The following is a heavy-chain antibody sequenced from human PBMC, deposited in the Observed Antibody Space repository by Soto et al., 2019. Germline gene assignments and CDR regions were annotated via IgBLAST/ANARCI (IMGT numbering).Heavy chain of an antibody. CDR1: GFTFSSYA. CDR2: ISGSGGST. D-gene: IGHD3-3*01. Sequence: WGSLRLSCAASGFTFSSYAMSWVRQAPGKGLEWVSAISGSGGSTYYADSVKGRFTISRDNSKNTLYLQMNSLRAEDTAVYYCAKARFLEWFSYFDYWGQGTLVTVSS. V-gene: IGHV3-23*01. CDR3: AKARFLEWFSYFDY. J-gene: IGHJ4*02.